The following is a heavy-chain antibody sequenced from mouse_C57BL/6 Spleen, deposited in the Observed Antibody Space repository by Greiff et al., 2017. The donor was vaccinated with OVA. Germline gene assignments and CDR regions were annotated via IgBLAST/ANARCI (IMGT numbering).Heavy chain of an antibody. CDR2: IYPGSGNT. V-gene: IGHV1-76*01. D-gene: IGHD1-1*01. CDR1: GYTFTDYY. Sequence: QVQLQQSGAELVRPGASVKLSCKASGYTFTDYYINWVKQRPGQGLEWIARIYPGSGNTYYNEKFKGKATLTAEKSSSTAYMQLSSLTSEDSAVDFCVTVSGAYWGQGTLVTVSA. J-gene: IGHJ3*01. CDR3: VTVSGAY.